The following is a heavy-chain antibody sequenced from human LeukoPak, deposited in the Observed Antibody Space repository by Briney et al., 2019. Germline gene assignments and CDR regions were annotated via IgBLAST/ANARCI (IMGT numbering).Heavy chain of an antibody. V-gene: IGHV4-59*01. J-gene: IGHJ3*02. CDR1: GGSISSYY. Sequence: KPSETLSLTCTVSGGSISSYYWSGIRQPPGKGLEWIGYIYYSGSTNYNPSLKSRVTISVDTSKNQFSLKLSSVTAADTAVYYCARGYYGDYHAFDIWGQGTMVTVSS. CDR2: IYYSGST. CDR3: ARGYYGDYHAFDI. D-gene: IGHD4-17*01.